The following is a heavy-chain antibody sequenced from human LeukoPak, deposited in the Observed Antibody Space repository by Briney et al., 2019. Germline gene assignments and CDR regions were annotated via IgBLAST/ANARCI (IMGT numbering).Heavy chain of an antibody. J-gene: IGHJ4*02. V-gene: IGHV4-39*07. D-gene: IGHD3-10*01. CDR3: ARVVGVGYYYGSGSYSLPDY. Sequence: SETLSLTCTVSGGSISSSSYYWGWIRQPPGKGLEWIGSIYYSGSTYYNPSLKSRVTISVDTSKNQFSLKLSSVTAADTAVYYCARVVGVGYYYGSGSYSLPDYWGQGTLVTVSS. CDR2: IYYSGST. CDR1: GGSISSSSYY.